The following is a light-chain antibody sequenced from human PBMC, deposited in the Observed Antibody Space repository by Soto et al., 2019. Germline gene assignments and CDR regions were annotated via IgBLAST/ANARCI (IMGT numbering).Light chain of an antibody. J-gene: IGKJ5*01. V-gene: IGKV3-20*01. CDR3: QQYGSA. Sequence: KQSPGTLSWSPGERATLSCRASQSVSSSYLAWYQQKPGQAPRLLIYGASSRATGIPDRFSGSGSGTDFTLTISRLEPEDFAVYSCQQYGSAFGQGTRLEIK. CDR2: GAS. CDR1: QSVSSSY.